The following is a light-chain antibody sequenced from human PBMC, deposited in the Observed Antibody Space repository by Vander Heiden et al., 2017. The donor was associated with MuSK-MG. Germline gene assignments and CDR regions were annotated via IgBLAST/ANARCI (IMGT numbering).Light chain of an antibody. J-gene: IGKJ2*01. CDR1: QSITNY. CDR3: QQRDSTPRT. CDR2: AAS. V-gene: IGKV1-39*01. Sequence: DIQMTRSPSSLSASVGDRVTITCRASQSITNYLNWYQQKPGKAPKLLIYAASSWQSGVPSRFSGSGSGTDFTLTISRLQPEDFATYYCQQRDSTPRTVGQGTKLEIK.